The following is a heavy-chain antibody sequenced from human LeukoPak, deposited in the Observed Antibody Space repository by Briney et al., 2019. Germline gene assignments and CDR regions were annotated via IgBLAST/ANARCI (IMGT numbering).Heavy chain of an antibody. CDR1: GYTSTSYG. Sequence: ASVKVSCKASGYTSTSYGLIWVRQAPGQGLEWMGIINPSGGSTSYAQKFQGRVTMTRDTSTSTVYMELNSLRSEDTAVYYYASGGGSYYIGYYFDYWGQGTLVTVSS. CDR3: ASGGGSYYIGYYFDY. J-gene: IGHJ4*02. CDR2: INPSGGST. D-gene: IGHD1-26*01. V-gene: IGHV1-46*03.